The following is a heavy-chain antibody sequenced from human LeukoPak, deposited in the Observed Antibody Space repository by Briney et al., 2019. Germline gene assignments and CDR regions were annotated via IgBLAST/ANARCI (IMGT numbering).Heavy chain of an antibody. Sequence: GGSLRLSCAASGFTFSSYEMNWVRQAPGKGLEWVAFIRYDGSNKYYADSVKGRFTISRDNSKNTLYLQMNSLRAEDTAVYYCAKEDVYGSGSYYYYYYYMDVWGKGTTVTISS. V-gene: IGHV3-30*02. CDR1: GFTFSSYE. CDR3: AKEDVYGSGSYYYYYYYMDV. J-gene: IGHJ6*03. D-gene: IGHD3-10*01. CDR2: IRYDGSNK.